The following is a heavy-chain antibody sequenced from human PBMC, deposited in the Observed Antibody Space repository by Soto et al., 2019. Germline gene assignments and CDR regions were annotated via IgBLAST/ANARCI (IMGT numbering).Heavy chain of an antibody. CDR2: SSNRDRST. V-gene: IGHV3-11*01. J-gene: IGHJ6*02. Sequence: GGSLRLSCAASGFIFSDYYMTWIRQAPGKGLEWLSCSSNRDRSTYYADSVKDRLVVSKDNAKNLVYQQMNSLRAEATAVYFCARAWKIEKFGVISMSKGLDVWGQGTTVTVS. CDR1: GFIFSDYY. D-gene: IGHD3-3*01. CDR3: ARAWKIEKFGVISMSKGLDV.